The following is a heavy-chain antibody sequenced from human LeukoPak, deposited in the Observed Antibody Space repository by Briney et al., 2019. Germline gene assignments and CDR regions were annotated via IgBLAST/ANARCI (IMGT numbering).Heavy chain of an antibody. Sequence: PSETLSLTCAVYGGSFSGYYWSWIRQPPGKGLEWIGEINHSGSTNYNPSLKSRVTISVDTSKNQFSLKLSSGTAADTAVYYCARGRKYPNYYDSSGYYPHWGQGTLVTVSS. J-gene: IGHJ4*02. CDR1: GGSFSGYY. CDR3: ARGRKYPNYYDSSGYYPH. V-gene: IGHV4-34*01. CDR2: INHSGST. D-gene: IGHD3-22*01.